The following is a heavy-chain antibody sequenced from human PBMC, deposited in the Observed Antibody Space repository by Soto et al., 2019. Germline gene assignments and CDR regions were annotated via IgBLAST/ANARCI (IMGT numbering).Heavy chain of an antibody. CDR3: AKDSLYFERRNWYFDL. CDR1: GFTFSSYD. V-gene: IGHV3-23*01. CDR2: ISGTGVST. D-gene: IGHD1-1*01. J-gene: IGHJ2*01. Sequence: PGGSLRLSCAASGFTFSSYDMSWVRQAPGKGLEWVSSISGTGVSTYYADSVKGRFTISRDNSKNTPYLQMNSLRAEDTAVYYCAKDSLYFERRNWYFDLWGRGTLVTVSS.